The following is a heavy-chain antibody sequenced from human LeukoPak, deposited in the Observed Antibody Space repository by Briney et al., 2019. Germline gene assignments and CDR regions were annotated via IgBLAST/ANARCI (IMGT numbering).Heavy chain of an antibody. CDR2: VIPIFGTA. Sequence: SVKVSCKASGGTFSSYAISWVRQAPGQGLDWMGRVIPIFGTANYAQKFQGRVTITTDESTSTAYMELSSLRSEDTAVYYCARSNYGSGSSAIDYWGQGTLVTVSS. CDR3: ARSNYGSGSSAIDY. D-gene: IGHD3-10*01. CDR1: GGTFSSYA. J-gene: IGHJ4*02. V-gene: IGHV1-69*05.